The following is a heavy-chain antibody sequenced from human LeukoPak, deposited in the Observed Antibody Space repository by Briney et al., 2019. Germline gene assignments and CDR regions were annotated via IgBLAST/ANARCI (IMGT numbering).Heavy chain of an antibody. Sequence: GGSLRLSCAASGFTFSTYWMTWVRQAPGKGLEWVANIKPDGNEKYYVDSVKGRFTISRDNGKNSLYLQMDSLRAEDTAVYFCARGYSGFNSWGQGTLVTVSS. D-gene: IGHD5-12*01. CDR2: IKPDGNEK. CDR1: GFTFSTYW. CDR3: ARGYSGFNS. V-gene: IGHV3-7*04. J-gene: IGHJ5*02.